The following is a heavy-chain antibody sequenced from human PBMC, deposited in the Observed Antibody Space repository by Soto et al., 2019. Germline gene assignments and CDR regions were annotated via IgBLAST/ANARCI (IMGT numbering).Heavy chain of an antibody. V-gene: IGHV1-46*01. J-gene: IGHJ4*02. CDR3: AREFYYYENSGRQYYFDY. CDR2: INPSGGAT. CDR1: GYIFTSCY. Sequence: GASVKVSCKASGYIFTSCYIHWVRQAPGQGLEWMGIINPSGGATSYAQKFQGRVTMTRDTSTSTVYMELTSLRSEDTALYYCAREFYYYENSGRQYYFDYWGPGSLVTVSS. D-gene: IGHD3-22*01.